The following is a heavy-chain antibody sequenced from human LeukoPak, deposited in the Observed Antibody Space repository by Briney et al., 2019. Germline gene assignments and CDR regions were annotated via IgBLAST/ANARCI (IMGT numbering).Heavy chain of an antibody. CDR2: ISSGGGST. J-gene: IGHJ4*02. CDR1: GFTFSNHW. Sequence: GGSLRLSCAASGFTFSNHWMTWVRQAPGKGLEWVSAISSGGGSTYYADSVKGRFTISRDNSKNTLYLQMNSLRAEDTAVYYCAKSLAPFYFDSWGQGTLVTVSS. CDR3: AKSLAPFYFDS. V-gene: IGHV3-23*01.